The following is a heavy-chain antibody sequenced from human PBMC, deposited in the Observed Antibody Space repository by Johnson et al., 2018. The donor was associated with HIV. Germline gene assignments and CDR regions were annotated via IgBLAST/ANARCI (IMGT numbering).Heavy chain of an antibody. J-gene: IGHJ3*02. D-gene: IGHD3-22*01. CDR1: GFTFSNAW. V-gene: IGHV3-30*03. Sequence: VQLVESGGGVVQPGRSLRLSCAASGFTFSNAWMNWVRQAPGKGLEWVAVISYDGSNKYYADSVKGRFTISRDNSKNTLYLQMNSLKTEDTAVYYCTTGHYYDSSGDAFDIWGQGTMVTVSS. CDR3: TTGHYYDSSGDAFDI. CDR2: ISYDGSNK.